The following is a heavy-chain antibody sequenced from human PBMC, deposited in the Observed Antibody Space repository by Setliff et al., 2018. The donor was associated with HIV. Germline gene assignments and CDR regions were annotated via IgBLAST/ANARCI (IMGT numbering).Heavy chain of an antibody. CDR3: ARAFPMTTVVTQSGYGAFDI. CDR1: AGSISSYY. V-gene: IGHV4-4*09. Sequence: SETQSLTCTVSAGSISSYYWTWIRQPPGKGLEWIGYISTRGGTTYNPSLKSRVTISVDTSKNQFSLKLSSVTAADTAVYYCARAFPMTTVVTQSGYGAFDIWGQGTMVTVSS. D-gene: IGHD4-17*01. CDR2: ISTRGGT. J-gene: IGHJ3*02.